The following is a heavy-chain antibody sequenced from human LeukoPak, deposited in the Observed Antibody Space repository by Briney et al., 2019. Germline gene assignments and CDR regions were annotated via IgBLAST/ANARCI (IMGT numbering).Heavy chain of an antibody. CDR3: ASSWGEENWFDP. D-gene: IGHD7-27*01. CDR2: IYTSGST. Sequence: SETLSLTCTVSGGSISSGSYYWSWIRQPAGKGLEWIGRIYTSGSTNYNPSLKSRVTISVDTSKNQFSLKLSSVTAADTAVYYCASSWGEENWFDPWGQGTLVTVSS. CDR1: GGSISSGSYY. V-gene: IGHV4-61*02. J-gene: IGHJ5*02.